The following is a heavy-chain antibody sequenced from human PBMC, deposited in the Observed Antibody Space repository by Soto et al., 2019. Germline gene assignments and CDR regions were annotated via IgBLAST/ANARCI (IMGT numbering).Heavy chain of an antibody. CDR1: GGSISSSTYY. CDR3: ERHGVDYGDYASYYYYGMDV. Sequence: QLQLQESGPGLVKPSETLSLTCTVSGGSISSSTYYWGWIRQPPGKGLEWIGMIYYSGSAYYNPSLKSRVTISIDTSKNQFSLRLSSVTAADTAVYYCERHGVDYGDYASYYYYGMDVWGRGTTVTVSS. V-gene: IGHV4-39*01. CDR2: IYYSGSA. J-gene: IGHJ6*02. D-gene: IGHD4-17*01.